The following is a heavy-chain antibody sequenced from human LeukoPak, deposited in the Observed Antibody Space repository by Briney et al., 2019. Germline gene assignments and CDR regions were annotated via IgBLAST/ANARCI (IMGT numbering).Heavy chain of an antibody. Sequence: GGSLRLSCAASGFTFNNYNMNWVRQAPGKGLEWVSSISDSSSYIYYADSVRGRFTISRDNAKNSLYLQMNSLRAEDTAVYYCARDYGGSSPFDYWGQGTLVTVSS. CDR2: ISDSSSYI. CDR1: GFTFNNYN. D-gene: IGHD4-23*01. CDR3: ARDYGGSSPFDY. V-gene: IGHV3-21*01. J-gene: IGHJ4*02.